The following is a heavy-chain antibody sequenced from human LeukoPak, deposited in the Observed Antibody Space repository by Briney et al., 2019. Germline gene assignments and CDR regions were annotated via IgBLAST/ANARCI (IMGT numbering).Heavy chain of an antibody. J-gene: IGHJ6*02. Sequence: GGSLRLSCAASGFTFSNYYMSWIRQAPGKGLEWVSYISGGGTTIYYADSVKGRFTISRDSAKNSLYLQMNSLRAEDTAFYYCARDRGSGNEGMDVWGQGTTVTVPS. CDR3: ARDRGSGNEGMDV. D-gene: IGHD3-10*01. V-gene: IGHV3-11*01. CDR2: ISGGGTTI. CDR1: GFTFSNYY.